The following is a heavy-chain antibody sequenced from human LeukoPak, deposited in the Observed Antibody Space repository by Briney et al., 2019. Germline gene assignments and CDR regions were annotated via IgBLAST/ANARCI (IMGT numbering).Heavy chain of an antibody. D-gene: IGHD5-24*01. J-gene: IGHJ5*02. CDR3: ARDNSVRDEAWWFNP. CDR2: IIPIFETA. V-gene: IGHV1-69*05. CDR1: RCTFSSYA. Sequence: SVKVSCKASRCTFSSYAISWVRQAPGQGLEWMGGIIPIFETANYAQKFQGRVTLTRDMSTSTDYLELSSLRSEDTAVYYCARDNSVRDEAWWFNPWGQGTLVTVSS.